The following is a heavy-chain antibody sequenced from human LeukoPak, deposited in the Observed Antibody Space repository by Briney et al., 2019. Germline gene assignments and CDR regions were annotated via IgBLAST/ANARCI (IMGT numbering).Heavy chain of an antibody. V-gene: IGHV4-59*01. CDR2: IYDSGST. J-gene: IGHJ4*02. CDR1: GVSISSYY. D-gene: IGHD2-15*01. CDR3: AGDGGGGTATFAY. Sequence: PSETLSLTCTVSGVSISSYYWSWIRQPPGKGLEWIGFIYDSGSTNYNPSLKSRVTISADTSKNQFSLNLTSVTAADTAVYYCAGDGGGGTATFAYWGQGTLVTVSS.